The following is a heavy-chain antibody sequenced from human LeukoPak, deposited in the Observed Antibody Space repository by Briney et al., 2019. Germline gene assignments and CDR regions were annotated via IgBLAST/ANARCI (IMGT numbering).Heavy chain of an antibody. D-gene: IGHD5-24*01. CDR1: GFTFSDYS. CDR2: IGISSGNT. Sequence: GGSLRLSCAAAGFTFSDYSMNWVRQAPGKGLEWISYIGISSGNTKYADSVKGRFTISGDKAKNSLYLQMNSLRVEDTAVYYCARDYKYAFDNWGQGTLVTVSS. CDR3: ARDYKYAFDN. V-gene: IGHV3-48*01. J-gene: IGHJ4*02.